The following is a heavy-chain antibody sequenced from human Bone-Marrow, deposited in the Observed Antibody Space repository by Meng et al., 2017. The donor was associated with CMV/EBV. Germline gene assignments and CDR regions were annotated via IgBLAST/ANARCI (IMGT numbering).Heavy chain of an antibody. D-gene: IGHD6-25*01. CDR1: GGSISSSNW. J-gene: IGHJ3*02. Sequence: SETLSLTCAVSGGSISSSNWWSWVRQPPGKGLEWIGEIYHSGSTNYNPSLKSRVTISVDKSKNQFSLKLSSVTAADTAVYYCARSYSSGVPPEMAFDIWGQGTMVTVSS. CDR2: IYHSGST. CDR3: ARSYSSGVPPEMAFDI. V-gene: IGHV4-4*02.